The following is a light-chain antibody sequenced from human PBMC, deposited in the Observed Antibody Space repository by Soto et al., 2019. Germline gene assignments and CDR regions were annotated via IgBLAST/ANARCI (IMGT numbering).Light chain of an antibody. Sequence: DIQMSQSPSSLSASGGDGVTITCRARQSIGGYLNWYQQKPGKAPKLLIFAASSLQSGVPSRFSGSRSGPDFTLTISSLQPEDFATYYCQQSYSSPPTLGQGTKVDIK. CDR1: QSIGGY. V-gene: IGKV1-39*01. CDR3: QQSYSSPPT. CDR2: AAS. J-gene: IGKJ1*01.